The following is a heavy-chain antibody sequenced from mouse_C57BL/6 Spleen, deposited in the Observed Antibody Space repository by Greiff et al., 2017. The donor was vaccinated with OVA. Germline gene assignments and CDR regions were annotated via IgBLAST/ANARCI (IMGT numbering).Heavy chain of an antibody. Sequence: QVQLKESGAELVRPGASVTLSCKASGYTFTDYEMHWVKQTPVHGLEWIGAIDPETGGTAYNQKFKGKAILTADKSSSTAYWEHRSLTSKDSAVKYCTVNYGSSYWWYIDVWGTGTTVTVSS. CDR3: TVNYGSSYWWYIDV. J-gene: IGHJ1*03. CDR1: GYTFTDYE. CDR2: IDPETGGT. V-gene: IGHV1-15*01. D-gene: IGHD1-1*01.